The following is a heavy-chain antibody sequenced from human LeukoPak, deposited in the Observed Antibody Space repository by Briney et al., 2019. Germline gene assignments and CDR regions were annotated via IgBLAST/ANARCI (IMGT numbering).Heavy chain of an antibody. J-gene: IGHJ4*02. V-gene: IGHV3-74*01. CDR1: GFTFSSYW. D-gene: IGHD4-17*01. CDR3: ARGGKNDYGDYVLDY. Sequence: GGSLRLSCAASGFTFSSYWMHWVRQAPGKGLVWVSRINSDGSSTSYADSVKGRFTISRDNAKNTLYLQMNSLRAEDTAVYYCARGGKNDYGDYVLDYWGQGTLVTAS. CDR2: INSDGSST.